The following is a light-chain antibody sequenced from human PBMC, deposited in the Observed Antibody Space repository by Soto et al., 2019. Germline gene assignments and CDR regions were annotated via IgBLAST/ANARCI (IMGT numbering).Light chain of an antibody. CDR1: QSISSW. Sequence: DIQMTPSPSTLSASVGDRVTITCRASQSISSWLAWYQQKPGKAPKLLIYDASSLESGVPSRFSGSGSGTEFTLTISSLQPDDFATFYCQKYNNYEITFGQWTRLEIK. J-gene: IGKJ5*01. V-gene: IGKV1-5*01. CDR3: QKYNNYEIT. CDR2: DAS.